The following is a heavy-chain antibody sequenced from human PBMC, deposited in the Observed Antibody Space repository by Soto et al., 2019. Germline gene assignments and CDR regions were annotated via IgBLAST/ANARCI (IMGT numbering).Heavy chain of an antibody. CDR3: ARGYSSSWYLPGKWFDP. D-gene: IGHD6-13*01. CDR1: GGSISSFY. CDR2: IYYSGST. V-gene: IGHV4-59*01. Sequence: PSETLSLTCTVSGGSISSFYWSWIRQPPGKGLEWIGYIYYSGSTNYNPSLKSRVTISVDTSKNQFSLKLSSVTAADTAVYYCARGYSSSWYLPGKWFDPWGQGTLVTVSS. J-gene: IGHJ5*02.